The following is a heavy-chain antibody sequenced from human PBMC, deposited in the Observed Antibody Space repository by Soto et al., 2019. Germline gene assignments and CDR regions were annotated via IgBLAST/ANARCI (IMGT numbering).Heavy chain of an antibody. CDR3: ARTYCSGGSCYSYYFDY. Sequence: QVQLVESGGGVVQPGRSLRLSCAASGFIFSSYAMHWVHQAPGKGLEWVAVISYDGSNKYYADSVKGRFTISRDNSKNKLYLQMSSLRAEDTAVYYCARTYCSGGSCYSYYFDYWGQGTLVTVSS. D-gene: IGHD2-15*01. V-gene: IGHV3-30-3*01. J-gene: IGHJ4*02. CDR2: ISYDGSNK. CDR1: GFIFSSYA.